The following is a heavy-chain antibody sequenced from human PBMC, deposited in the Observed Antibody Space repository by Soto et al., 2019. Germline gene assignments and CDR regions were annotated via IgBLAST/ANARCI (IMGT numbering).Heavy chain of an antibody. V-gene: IGHV1-24*01. J-gene: IGHJ3*02. CDR3: ATYITMVRGVFHRDAFDI. D-gene: IGHD3-10*01. CDR2: FDPEDGET. Sequence: ASVKVSCKVSGYTLTELSMHWVRQAPGKGLEWMGGFDPEDGETIYAQKFQGRVTMTEDTSTDTAYMELSSLRSEDTAVYYCATYITMVRGVFHRDAFDIWGPGTMVTVSS. CDR1: GYTLTELS.